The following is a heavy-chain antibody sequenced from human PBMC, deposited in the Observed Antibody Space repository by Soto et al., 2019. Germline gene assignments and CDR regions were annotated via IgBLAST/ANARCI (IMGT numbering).Heavy chain of an antibody. V-gene: IGHV1-2*04. CDR2: INPNSGGT. CDR1: GYSFTDHY. CDR3: ARGKEIPEFWNFDL. Sequence: QVQLVQSGTEVKEPGASVKVSCKASGYSFTDHYMHWVRQAPGQGLEWMGWINPNSGGTKSAQQFQGLVTMTRDTAISTAYMEMSRLRFDDTAVYYCARGKEIPEFWNFDLWGRGTLVTVSS. D-gene: IGHD2-2*02. J-gene: IGHJ2*01.